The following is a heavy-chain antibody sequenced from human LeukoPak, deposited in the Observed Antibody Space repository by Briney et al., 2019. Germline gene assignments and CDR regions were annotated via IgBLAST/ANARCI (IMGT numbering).Heavy chain of an antibody. CDR3: ARDLTGDAYFDY. CDR1: GFTVSSNH. V-gene: IGHV3-66*01. D-gene: IGHD7-27*01. J-gene: IGHJ4*02. CDR2: LYSGGST. Sequence: GGSLRLSCVVSGFTVSSNHMSRVRQAPGRGLQWVSVLYSGGSTYYADSVKGRFTISRDNSKNTLYLQMNSLRAEDTAVYYCARDLTGDAYFDYWGQGTLVTVSS.